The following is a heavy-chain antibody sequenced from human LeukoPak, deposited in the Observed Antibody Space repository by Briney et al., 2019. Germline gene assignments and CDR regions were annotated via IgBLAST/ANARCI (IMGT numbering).Heavy chain of an antibody. Sequence: GGSLRLSCAASGFTFSSYWMSWVRQAPGKGLEWVANIKQDGSEKYYVDSVKGRFTISRDNAKNSLYLQMNSLRAEDTAVYYCARVADGSGGSCYSGVVYFDYWGQGTLVTVSS. CDR1: GFTFSSYW. D-gene: IGHD2-15*01. V-gene: IGHV3-7*01. CDR3: ARVADGSGGSCYSGVVYFDY. J-gene: IGHJ4*02. CDR2: IKQDGSEK.